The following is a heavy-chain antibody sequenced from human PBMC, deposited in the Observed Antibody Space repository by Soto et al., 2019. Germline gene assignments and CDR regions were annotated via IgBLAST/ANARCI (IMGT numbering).Heavy chain of an antibody. Sequence: LGESLKISCKGSGYSFTTYWIGWVRQMPGKGLEWMGIIYPGDSDTRYSPSFQGQGTISADKSIRTAYLQWSSLKASDTAMYYCARSATDPKNYYGLDVRGQGTTVTVSS. J-gene: IGHJ6*02. CDR1: GYSFTTYW. CDR2: IYPGDSDT. CDR3: ARSATDPKNYYGLDV. V-gene: IGHV5-51*01. D-gene: IGHD4-17*01.